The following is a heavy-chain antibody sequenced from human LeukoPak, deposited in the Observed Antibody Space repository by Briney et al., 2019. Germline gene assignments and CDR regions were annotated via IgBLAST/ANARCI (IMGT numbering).Heavy chain of an antibody. CDR3: ARGDPTGRPGIGFDF. CDR1: GGSISSYY. CDR2: IYYSGST. Sequence: SETLSLTCTVSGGSISSYYFSWIRQPPGKGLEWIGYIYYSGSTNYNPSLKSRVSMSVDTSKRQFYLNVYSVTAADTAVYYCARGDPTGRPGIGFDFWGQGTLVTVSS. D-gene: IGHD1-26*01. V-gene: IGHV4-59*01. J-gene: IGHJ4*02.